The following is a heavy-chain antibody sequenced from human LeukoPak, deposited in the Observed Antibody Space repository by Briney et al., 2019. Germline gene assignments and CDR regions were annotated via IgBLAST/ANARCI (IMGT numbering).Heavy chain of an antibody. CDR3: ARGRPTEWLFEYYYYYYMDV. CDR2: INHSGST. J-gene: IGHJ6*03. Sequence: SETLSLTCAVYGGSFSGYYWSWIRQPPGKGLEWIGEINHSGSTNYNPSLKSRVTISVDTSKSQFSLKLSSVTAADTAVYYCARGRPTEWLFEYYYYYYMDVWGKGTTVTVSS. D-gene: IGHD3-3*01. CDR1: GGSFSGYY. V-gene: IGHV4-34*01.